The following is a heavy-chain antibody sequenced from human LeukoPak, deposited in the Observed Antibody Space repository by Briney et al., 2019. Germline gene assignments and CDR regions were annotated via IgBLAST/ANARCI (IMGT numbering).Heavy chain of an antibody. J-gene: IGHJ4*02. CDR3: ARDILGYYYFDY. CDR2: IWYDGSNK. CDR1: GFTFSNYG. D-gene: IGHD3-22*01. V-gene: IGHV3-33*01. Sequence: GGSLRLSCAASGFTFSNYGMHWVRQAPGKGQEWVAVIWYDGSNKYYADSVKGRFIISRNNPKNKLYLQMNTLRAEDTAVYYCARDILGYYYFDYWGQGTLVTVSS.